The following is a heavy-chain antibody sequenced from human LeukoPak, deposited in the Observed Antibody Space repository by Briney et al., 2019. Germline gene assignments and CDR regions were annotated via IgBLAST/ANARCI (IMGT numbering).Heavy chain of an antibody. Sequence: GGSLRLSCAASGFTFSSYGMHWVRQAPGKGLEWVAVISYDGSNKYYADSVKGRFTISRDNSKNTLYLQMNSLRAEDTAVYYCARSLSGRWLQYTRWFDPWGQGTLVTVSS. D-gene: IGHD5-24*01. J-gene: IGHJ5*02. CDR2: ISYDGSNK. CDR1: GFTFSSYG. CDR3: ARSLSGRWLQYTRWFDP. V-gene: IGHV3-30*19.